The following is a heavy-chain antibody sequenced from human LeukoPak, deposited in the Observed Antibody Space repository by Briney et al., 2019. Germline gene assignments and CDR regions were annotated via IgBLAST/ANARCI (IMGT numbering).Heavy chain of an antibody. CDR1: GGSISSYY. V-gene: IGHV4-59*01. CDR3: ARAGLHISGWYAGSYYYYMDV. Sequence: PSETLSLTCTVSGGSISSYYWSWIRQPPGKGLEWIGYIYYSGSTNYNPSLKSRVTISVDTSKNQFSLKLSSVTAADTAVYYCARAGLHISGWYAGSYYYYMDVWGKGTTVTVSS. CDR2: IYYSGST. J-gene: IGHJ6*03. D-gene: IGHD6-19*01.